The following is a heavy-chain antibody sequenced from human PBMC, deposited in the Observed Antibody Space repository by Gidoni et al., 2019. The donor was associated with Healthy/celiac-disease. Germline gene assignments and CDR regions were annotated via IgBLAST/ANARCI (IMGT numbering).Heavy chain of an antibody. V-gene: IGHV4-34*01. CDR2: INHSGST. D-gene: IGHD6-13*01. CDR3: ARGGAAAAPDAFDI. J-gene: IGHJ3*02. Sequence: QVQLQQWGAGLLKPSETLSLPCAVYGGSLSGYYWSWIRQPPGKGREWIGEINHSGSTNYNPSLKSRVTISVDTSKNQFSLKLSSVTAADTAVYYCARGGAAAAPDAFDIWGQGTMVTVSS. CDR1: GGSLSGYY.